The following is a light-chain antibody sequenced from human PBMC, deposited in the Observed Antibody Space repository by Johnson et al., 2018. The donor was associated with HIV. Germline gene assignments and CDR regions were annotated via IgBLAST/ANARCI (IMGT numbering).Light chain of an antibody. V-gene: IGLV1-51*01. Sequence: QSVLTQPPSVSAAPGQKVTISCFGSDSNIGNNYVSWYQQLPGTAPKLLIYDNDKRPSGIPDRFSGSKSGTSATLGITGLQTGDEADYYCETWDNSLNTGAVFGPGTKVTVL. CDR3: ETWDNSLNTGAV. J-gene: IGLJ1*01. CDR1: DSNIGNNY. CDR2: DND.